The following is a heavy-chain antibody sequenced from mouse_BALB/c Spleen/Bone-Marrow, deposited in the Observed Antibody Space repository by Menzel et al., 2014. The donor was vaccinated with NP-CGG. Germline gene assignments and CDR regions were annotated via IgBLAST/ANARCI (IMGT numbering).Heavy chain of an antibody. D-gene: IGHD2-1*01. V-gene: IGHV14-3*02. CDR3: ARYGNGLMDY. J-gene: IGHJ4*01. CDR2: IYPANGDT. CDR1: GFNIKDTY. Sequence: EVQLQQSGAELVKPGASVKLSCTASGFNIKDTYMHWVKQRPEQGLEWIGRIYPANGDTKYDPKFQGMATITADTSSNTAYLQLSSLTSEDTAVYYCARYGNGLMDYWGQGTSVTVSS.